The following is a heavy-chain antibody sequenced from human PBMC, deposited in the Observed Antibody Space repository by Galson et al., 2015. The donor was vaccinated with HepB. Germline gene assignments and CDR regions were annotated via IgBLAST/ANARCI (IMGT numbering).Heavy chain of an antibody. CDR1: GFTFSSYS. CDR2: ISSSSSYI. V-gene: IGHV3-21*01. CDR3: ARDLHETFFGPSAFDY. J-gene: IGHJ4*02. Sequence: SLRLSCAASGFTFSSYSMNWVRQAPGKGLEWVSSISSSSSYIYYADSVKGRFTISRDNAKNSLYLQMNSLRDEDTAVYYCARDLHETFFGPSAFDYWGQGTLVTVSS. D-gene: IGHD3-3*01.